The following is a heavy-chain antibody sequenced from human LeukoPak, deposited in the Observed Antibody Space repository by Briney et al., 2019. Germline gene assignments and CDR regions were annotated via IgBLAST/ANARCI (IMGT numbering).Heavy chain of an antibody. CDR1: GYTFTSYG. J-gene: IGHJ4*02. V-gene: IGHV1-18*01. CDR2: ISAYNGNT. CDR3: VREGLDY. Sequence: ASVKVSCKASGYTFTSYGISWVRQAPGQGPEWMGWISAYNGNTNYAQKLQGRVTMTTDTSISTAYMELSSLRSEDAAVYYCVREGLDYWGQGTLVTVSS. D-gene: IGHD3-16*01.